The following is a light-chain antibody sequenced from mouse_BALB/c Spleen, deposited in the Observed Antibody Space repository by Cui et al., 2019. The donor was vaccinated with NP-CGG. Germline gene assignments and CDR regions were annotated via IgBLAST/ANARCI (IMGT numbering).Light chain of an antibody. CDR3: ALWYSNHWV. CDR2: GTN. Sequence: VLTRESAPTTSPGETVTLTCRSSTGAVTTSNYANWVQEKPDHLFTGLIGGTNNRAPGVPARFSGSLIGDKAALTITGAQTEDEAIYFCALWYSNHWVFGGGTKLTVL. CDR1: TGAVTTSNY. J-gene: IGLJ1*01. V-gene: IGLV1*01.